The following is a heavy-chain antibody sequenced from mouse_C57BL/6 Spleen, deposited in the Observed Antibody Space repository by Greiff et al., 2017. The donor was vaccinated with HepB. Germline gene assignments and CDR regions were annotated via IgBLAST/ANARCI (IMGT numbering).Heavy chain of an antibody. Sequence: QVTLKESGPGILQSSQTLSLTCSFSGFSLSTSGMGVSWIRQPSGKGLEWLAHIYWDDDKRYNPSLKSRLTISKDTSRNQVFLKITSVDTADTATYYCARAYYSNQVRDAMDYWGQGTSVTVSS. CDR1: GFSLSTSGMG. V-gene: IGHV8-12*01. D-gene: IGHD2-5*01. J-gene: IGHJ4*01. CDR3: ARAYYSNQVRDAMDY. CDR2: IYWDDDK.